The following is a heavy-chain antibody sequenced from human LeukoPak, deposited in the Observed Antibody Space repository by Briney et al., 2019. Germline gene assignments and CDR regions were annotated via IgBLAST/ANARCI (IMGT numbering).Heavy chain of an antibody. D-gene: IGHD1-26*01. CDR1: GFTFSSYW. J-gene: IGHJ4*02. CDR3: SRDLRGADDY. Sequence: AGGSLRLSCAASGFTFSSYWMHWVHRAPGKGLVWVSHINTDGSSTNYADSVKGRFTISRDNAKNTLYLQMNSLRAEDTAVYYCSRDLRGADDYWGQGTLVTVSS. CDR2: INTDGSST. V-gene: IGHV3-74*01.